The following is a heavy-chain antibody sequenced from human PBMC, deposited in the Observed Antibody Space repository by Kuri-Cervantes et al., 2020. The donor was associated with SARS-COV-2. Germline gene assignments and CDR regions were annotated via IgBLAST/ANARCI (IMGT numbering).Heavy chain of an antibody. V-gene: IGHV2-5*01. D-gene: IGHD3-10*02. Sequence: SGPTLVKPTQTLTLTCTFSGFSLTTIGVGVGWVRQPPGKALEWLALIFWNNNQHYSPSLESRLSITKDTSKNQVILTMTNVDPVDTATYYCAHSWHTSVHDYYVYAFNMWGPGTTVTVSS. CDR1: GFSLTTIGVG. J-gene: IGHJ3*02. CDR2: IFWNNNQ. CDR3: AHSWHTSVHDYYVYAFNM.